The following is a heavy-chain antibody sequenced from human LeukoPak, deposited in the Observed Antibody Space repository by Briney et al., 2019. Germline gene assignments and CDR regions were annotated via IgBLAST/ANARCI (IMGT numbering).Heavy chain of an antibody. CDR1: GYTFTNYD. V-gene: IGHV1-8*03. Sequence: AASVKVSCKASGYTFTNYDINWVRQATGQGLEWMGCMNPNSGYTVYAQKFQGRVTITRNTSISTAYMELSSLRSEDTAVYYCAGYSSGWNFDYWGQGTLVTVSS. J-gene: IGHJ4*02. CDR2: MNPNSGYT. D-gene: IGHD6-19*01. CDR3: AGYSSGWNFDY.